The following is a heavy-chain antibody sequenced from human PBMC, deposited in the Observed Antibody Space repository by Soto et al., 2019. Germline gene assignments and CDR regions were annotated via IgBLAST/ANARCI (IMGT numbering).Heavy chain of an antibody. V-gene: IGHV3-48*02. CDR3: AKGPHTNVGWPYYFES. Sequence: GGSLRLACVGSGFSLANYAMNWVRQTPGKGLEWISYSSPRGDTIYYADSVEGRFTISRDTSRNSLSLHMSSMRDEDSALYYCAKGPHTNVGWPYYFESWGQGVPVTSPQ. CDR1: GFSLANYA. CDR2: SSPRGDTI. D-gene: IGHD6-19*01. J-gene: IGHJ4*02.